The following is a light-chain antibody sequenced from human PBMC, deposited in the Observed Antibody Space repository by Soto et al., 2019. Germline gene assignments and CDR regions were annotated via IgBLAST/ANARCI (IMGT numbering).Light chain of an antibody. Sequence: DIQMTQSPSSLSASVGDRVTITCRASQSISNYLNWYQQKPGKAPKLLIYAASSLQSGVPSRFSGSGSGTDFTLTISSLQPEDFATYYCQQNYNALRTFGQGTKVEIK. J-gene: IGKJ1*01. V-gene: IGKV1-39*01. CDR3: QQNYNALRT. CDR2: AAS. CDR1: QSISNY.